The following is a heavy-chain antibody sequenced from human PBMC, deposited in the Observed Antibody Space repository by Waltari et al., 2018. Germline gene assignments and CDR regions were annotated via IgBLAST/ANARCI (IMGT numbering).Heavy chain of an antibody. V-gene: IGHV1-2*06. Sequence: QVQLVQSGAEVKKPGASVKVSCKASGYTFTDWYMYWVRQAPGQGLEWMGRISPNSGGTNYEQKCQGRVTMTRDTAISTAYMELSRLTSDDTAVYYCAKGGDCNGGSCNFDYWGQGTVVTVSS. CDR2: ISPNSGGT. J-gene: IGHJ4*02. D-gene: IGHD2-15*01. CDR1: GYTFTDWY. CDR3: AKGGDCNGGSCNFDY.